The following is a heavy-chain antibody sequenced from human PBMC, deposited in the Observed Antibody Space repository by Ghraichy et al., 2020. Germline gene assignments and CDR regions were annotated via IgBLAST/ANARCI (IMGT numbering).Heavy chain of an antibody. Sequence: GESLNISCAASGFTFSSYGMHWVRQAPGKGLEWVAVIWYDGSNKYYADSVKGRFTISRDNSKNTLYLQMNSLRAEDTAVYYCARDQTRTVTTPDYWGQGTLVTVSS. D-gene: IGHD4-17*01. CDR1: GFTFSSYG. CDR3: ARDQTRTVTTPDY. CDR2: IWYDGSNK. J-gene: IGHJ4*02. V-gene: IGHV3-33*08.